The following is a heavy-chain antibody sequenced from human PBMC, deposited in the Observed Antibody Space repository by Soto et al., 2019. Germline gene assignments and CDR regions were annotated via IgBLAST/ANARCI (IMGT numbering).Heavy chain of an antibody. V-gene: IGHV4-34*01. Sequence: SETLSLTCAVYGGSFSGYYWSWIRQPPGKGLEWIGEINHSGSTNYNPSLKSRVTISVDTSKNQFSLKLSSVTAADTAVYYCARKTTYYYDSSGYYFLYWGQGTLVTVSS. CDR1: GGSFSGYY. CDR3: ARKTTYYYDSSGYYFLY. D-gene: IGHD3-22*01. J-gene: IGHJ4*02. CDR2: INHSGST.